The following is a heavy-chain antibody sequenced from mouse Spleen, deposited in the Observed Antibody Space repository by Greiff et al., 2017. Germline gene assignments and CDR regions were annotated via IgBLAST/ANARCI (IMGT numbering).Heavy chain of an antibody. Sequence: EVKVVESGGGLVKPGGSLTLSCAASGFTFSDYGMHWVRQAPEKVLEWVAYISSGSSTIYYADTVKGRFTITRDNAKNTLFLQMTTLRSEDTAMYYCARQGNPYAMDYWGQGTSVTVSS. CDR2: ISSGSSTI. CDR1: GFTFSDYG. D-gene: IGHD2-1*01. CDR3: ARQGNPYAMDY. V-gene: IGHV5-17*01. J-gene: IGHJ4*01.